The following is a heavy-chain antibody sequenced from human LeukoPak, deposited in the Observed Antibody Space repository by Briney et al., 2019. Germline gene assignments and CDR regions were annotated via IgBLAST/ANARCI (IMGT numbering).Heavy chain of an antibody. CDR3: ARLGITMGHYYYYMDV. Sequence: SETLSLTCTVSGGSISSSSYYWGWIRQPPGKGLEWIGSIYYSWSTYYNPSLKSRVTISVDTSKNQFSLKLSSVTAADTAVYYCARLGITMGHYYYYMDVWGKGTKVSVPS. J-gene: IGHJ6*03. V-gene: IGHV4-39*01. CDR2: IYYSWST. D-gene: IGHD3-10*01. CDR1: GGSISSSSYY.